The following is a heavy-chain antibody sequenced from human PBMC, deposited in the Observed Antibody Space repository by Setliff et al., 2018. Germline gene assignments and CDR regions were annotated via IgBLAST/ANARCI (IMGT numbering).Heavy chain of an antibody. V-gene: IGHV4-39*07. CDR3: ARVSQLVVLSLYYYYGMDV. J-gene: IGHJ6*02. D-gene: IGHD6-6*01. CDR1: GGSISSSSYY. CDR2: IYYSGST. Sequence: SETLSLTCTVSGGSISSSSYYWGWIRQPPGKGLEWIGSIYYSGSTYYNPSLKSRVTISVDTSKNQLSLKLNSVTAADTAVYYCARVSQLVVLSLYYYYGMDVWGQGTTVTVSS.